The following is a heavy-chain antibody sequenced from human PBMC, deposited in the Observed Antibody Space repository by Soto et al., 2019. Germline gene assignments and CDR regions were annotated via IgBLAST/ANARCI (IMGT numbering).Heavy chain of an antibody. Sequence: QVQLVQSGAEVKKPGASVKVYCKTSGYTFTSNGVNWVRQAPGQGLEWMGWISPYSGNTKYAQKFQGRVIMTTDLSTSTAYMELRSLRSDDTAVYYCARDGANAENGVCHVPYYSWFDPWGQGTLVTVTS. CDR2: ISPYSGNT. V-gene: IGHV1-18*01. D-gene: IGHD2-8*01. CDR1: GYTFTSNG. J-gene: IGHJ5*02. CDR3: ARDGANAENGVCHVPYYSWFDP.